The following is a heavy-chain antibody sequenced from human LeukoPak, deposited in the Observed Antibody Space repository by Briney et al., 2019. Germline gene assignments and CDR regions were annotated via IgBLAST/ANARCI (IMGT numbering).Heavy chain of an antibody. V-gene: IGHV4-39*07. Sequence: SETLSLTCTVSGDSVSSNALYWGWVRQPPGKGLEWIGTIYYSGTTYYNPSLKSRVTISVDTSKNQFSLTVYSVTAADTAVYYCARQKCTSTSCLTKNAFDIWGQGTMVTVSS. CDR1: GDSVSSNALY. CDR3: ARQKCTSTSCLTKNAFDI. J-gene: IGHJ3*02. CDR2: IYYSGTT. D-gene: IGHD2-2*01.